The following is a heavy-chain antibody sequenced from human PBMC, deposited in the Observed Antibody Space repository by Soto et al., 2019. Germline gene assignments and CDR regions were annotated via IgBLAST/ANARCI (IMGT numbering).Heavy chain of an antibody. D-gene: IGHD2-8*01. CDR2: IYSGGST. V-gene: IGHV3-66*01. CDR1: GFTVSSNY. CDR3: ARDIGYCTNGVCSR. Sequence: EVQLVESGGGLVQPGGSLRLSCAASGFTVSSNYMSWVRQAPGKGLEWVSVIYSGGSTYYADSVKGRFTISRDNSKNTLYLQMNSLRAEDTAVYYCARDIGYCTNGVCSRWGQGTLVTVSS. J-gene: IGHJ4*02.